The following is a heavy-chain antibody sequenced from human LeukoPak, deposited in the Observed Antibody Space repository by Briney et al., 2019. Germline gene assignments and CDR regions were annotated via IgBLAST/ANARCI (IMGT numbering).Heavy chain of an antibody. V-gene: IGHV3-21*01. D-gene: IGHD6-13*01. J-gene: IGHJ6*03. CDR1: GFTFSSYS. CDR3: AREGVYSSSWYPPYYYYYYRDV. CDR2: ISSSSSYI. Sequence: GGSLRLSCAASGFTFSSYSMDWVRQAPGKGLEWVSSISSSSSYIYYAHSVKGRFTISRDNAKNSLYLQMNRLKAEDTAVYYCAREGVYSSSWYPPYYYYYYRDVWGKGTTVTVSS.